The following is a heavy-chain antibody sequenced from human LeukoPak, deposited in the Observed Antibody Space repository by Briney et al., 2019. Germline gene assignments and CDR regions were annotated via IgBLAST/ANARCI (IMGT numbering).Heavy chain of an antibody. D-gene: IGHD2-21*02. Sequence: GGSLRLSCAAPGFTFTTYTMNWVRQAPGKGLDWVSSITSRGYIYYADSVKGRFIISRDNAKNSLYLQMNSLRAEDTALYYCARGGADVPIDYWGQGTLVTASS. V-gene: IGHV3-21*01. CDR1: GFTFTTYT. CDR3: ARGGADVPIDY. CDR2: ITSRGYI. J-gene: IGHJ4*02.